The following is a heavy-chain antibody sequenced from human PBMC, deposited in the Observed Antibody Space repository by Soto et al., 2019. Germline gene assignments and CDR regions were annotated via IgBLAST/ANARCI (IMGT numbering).Heavy chain of an antibody. V-gene: IGHV3-73*01. Sequence: PGGSLRLSCAASGFAFSGSTIHWVRQASGKGLEWVGRIRNRADSYATAYAASVKGRVTISRDDSENTAYLQMNSLKTEDTAVYYCTRGYCSGGSCYSMDYWGQGTLVTVSS. CDR2: IRNRADSYAT. CDR1: GFAFSGST. CDR3: TRGYCSGGSCYSMDY. D-gene: IGHD2-15*01. J-gene: IGHJ4*02.